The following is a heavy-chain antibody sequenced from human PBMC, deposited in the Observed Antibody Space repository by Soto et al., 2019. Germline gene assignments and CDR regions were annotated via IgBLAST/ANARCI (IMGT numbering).Heavy chain of an antibody. D-gene: IGHD6-13*01. V-gene: IGHV4-34*01. CDR1: GGSFSGYY. CDR2: INHSGSA. J-gene: IGHJ6*02. CDR3: ARGPYSSSWYRGYYGMDV. Sequence: SETLSLTCAVYGGSFSGYYWSWIRQPPGKGLEWIGEINHSGSANYNPSLKSRVTISVDTSKNQFSLKLSSVTAADTAVYYCARGPYSSSWYRGYYGMDVWGQGTTVTVSS.